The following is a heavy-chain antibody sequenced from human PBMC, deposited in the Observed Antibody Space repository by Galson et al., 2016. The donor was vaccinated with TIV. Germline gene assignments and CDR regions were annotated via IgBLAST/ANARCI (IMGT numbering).Heavy chain of an antibody. CDR2: IDWDDDK. V-gene: IGHV2-70*04. J-gene: IGHJ4*02. CDR3: ARAPISIFGLATSYYFDY. D-gene: IGHD3-3*01. Sequence: LEWLARIDWDDDKFYDSSLKTRLTISKDISRNQVVLTMTNMDPVDTATYYCARAPISIFGLATSYYFDYWGQGTLVTVSS.